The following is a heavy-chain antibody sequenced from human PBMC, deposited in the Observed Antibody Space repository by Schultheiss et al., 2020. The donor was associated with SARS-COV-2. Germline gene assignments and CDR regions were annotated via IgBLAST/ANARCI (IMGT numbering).Heavy chain of an antibody. Sequence: GESLKISCAASGFTFSNAWMSWVRQAPGKGLEWVSAISGSGGSTYYADSVKGRFTISRDNSKNTLYLQMNSLRAEDTAVYYCAKGSQQLADAAFYYWGQGTLVTVSS. CDR2: ISGSGGST. J-gene: IGHJ4*02. V-gene: IGHV3-23*01. D-gene: IGHD6-13*01. CDR3: AKGSQQLADAAFYY. CDR1: GFTFSNAW.